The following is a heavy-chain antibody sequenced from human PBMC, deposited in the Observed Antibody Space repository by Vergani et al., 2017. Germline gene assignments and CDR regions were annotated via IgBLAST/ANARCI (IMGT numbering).Heavy chain of an antibody. CDR3: AGPQGTSAYYDGGFDD. J-gene: IGHJ4*02. CDR2: ISGQNFRT. CDR1: GFTFTAHG. V-gene: IGHV3-23*01. D-gene: IGHD3-22*01. Sequence: EVQLLESGGGSAQPGESLRLSCVASGFTFTAHGLNWVRQAPGKGLEWVSGISGQNFRTHYADSVKGRFTISRDDSKNTVYLQINSLRAEDTAIYYCAGPQGTSAYYDGGFDDWGQGILVTVSS.